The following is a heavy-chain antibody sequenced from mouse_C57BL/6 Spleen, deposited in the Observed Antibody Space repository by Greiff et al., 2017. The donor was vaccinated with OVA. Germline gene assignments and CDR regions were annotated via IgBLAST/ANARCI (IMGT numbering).Heavy chain of an antibody. CDR1: GYTFTSYW. J-gene: IGHJ4*01. CDR3: ARQRGSAMDY. CDR2: IDPSDSYT. V-gene: IGHV1-50*01. Sequence: VQLQQSGAELVQPGASVKLSCKASGYTFTSYWMQWVKQRPGQGLEWIGEIDPSDSYTNYNQKFKGKATLTVDTSSSTAYMQLSSLTSEDSAVYYCARQRGSAMDYWGQGTSVTVSS.